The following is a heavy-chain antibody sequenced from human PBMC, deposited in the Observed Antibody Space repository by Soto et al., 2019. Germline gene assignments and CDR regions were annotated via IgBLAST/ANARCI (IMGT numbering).Heavy chain of an antibody. J-gene: IGHJ4*02. V-gene: IGHV1-2*02. CDR2: INPNTGNT. CDR3: ARAGSYCSGGSCSFAY. D-gene: IGHD2-15*01. CDR1: GYTLSGHF. Sequence: ASVKVSCKTSGYTLSGHFLQWVRQAPGAGPEWMGWINPNTGNTKYGQKFEGRVTMTRDMSSSTAYMELTRLTVDDTAVYFCARAGSYCSGGSCSFAYWGQGXLVTVSS.